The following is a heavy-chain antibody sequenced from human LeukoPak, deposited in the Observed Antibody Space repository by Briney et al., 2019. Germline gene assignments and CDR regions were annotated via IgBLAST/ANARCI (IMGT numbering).Heavy chain of an antibody. CDR3: ARLLTGWFDP. D-gene: IGHD1-1*01. CDR1: GGSISSSSYY. V-gene: IGHV4-39*07. CDR2: IYHSGST. J-gene: IGHJ5*02. Sequence: MPSEILSLTCTVSGGSISSSSYYWGWIRQPPGKGLEWIGSIYHSGSTYYNPSLKSRVTISVDTSKNQFSLKLSSVTAADTAVYYCARLLTGWFDPWGQGTLVTVSS.